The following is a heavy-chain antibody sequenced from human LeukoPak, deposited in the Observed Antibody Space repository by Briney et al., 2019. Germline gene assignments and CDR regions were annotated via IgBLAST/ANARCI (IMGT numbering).Heavy chain of an antibody. D-gene: IGHD3-16*01. CDR1: GFTFSNYW. CDR2: IKEDGSEK. Sequence: GGSLRLSCAASGFTFSNYWMNWVRQAPGKGLDWVANIKEDGSEKYYVDSVKGRFTISRDNAKNSLYLQMNSLRAEDTAVYYCARDSQRLNFDYWGQGTLVTVSS. J-gene: IGHJ4*02. CDR3: ARDSQRLNFDY. V-gene: IGHV3-7*04.